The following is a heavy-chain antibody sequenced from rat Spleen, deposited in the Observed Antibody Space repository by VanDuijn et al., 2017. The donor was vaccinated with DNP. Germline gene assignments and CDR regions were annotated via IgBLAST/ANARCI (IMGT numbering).Heavy chain of an antibody. CDR2: ISYDGGST. V-gene: IGHV5-22*01. Sequence: EVQLVKSGGGLVQPGRSLKLSCAASGFTFSDYYMAWVRQAPTKGLEWVAYISYDGGSTYYGDSVKGRFTISRDNAKSTLYLQMNSLRSEDMATYYCARSNGLFDYWGQGVMVTVSS. D-gene: IGHD3-6*01. J-gene: IGHJ2*01. CDR3: ARSNGLFDY. CDR1: GFTFSDYY.